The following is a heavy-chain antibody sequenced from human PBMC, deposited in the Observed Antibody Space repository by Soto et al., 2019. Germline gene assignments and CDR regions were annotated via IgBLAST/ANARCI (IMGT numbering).Heavy chain of an antibody. J-gene: IGHJ4*02. CDR2: IIPILGIA. CDR1: GGTFSSYT. Sequence: SVKVSCKASGGTFSSYTISWVRQAPGQGLEWMGRIIPILGIANYAQKFQGRVTITADKSTSTAYMELSSLRSEDTAVYYCAAESYYESNGTKGRIDWGQGTLVTVSS. CDR3: AAESYYESNGTKGRID. V-gene: IGHV1-69*02. D-gene: IGHD3-22*01.